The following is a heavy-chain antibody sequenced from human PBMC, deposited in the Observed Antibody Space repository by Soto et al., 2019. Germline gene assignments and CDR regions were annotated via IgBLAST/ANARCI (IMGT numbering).Heavy chain of an antibody. J-gene: IGHJ4*02. Sequence: ASVKVSCKASGGTFSSYAISWVRQAPGQGLEWMGGIIPIFGTANYAQKFQGRVTITADESTSTAYMELSSLRSEDTAVYYCATEYSNPSYFDYWGQGTLVTVS. V-gene: IGHV1-69*13. CDR3: ATEYSNPSYFDY. D-gene: IGHD4-4*01. CDR2: IIPIFGTA. CDR1: GGTFSSYA.